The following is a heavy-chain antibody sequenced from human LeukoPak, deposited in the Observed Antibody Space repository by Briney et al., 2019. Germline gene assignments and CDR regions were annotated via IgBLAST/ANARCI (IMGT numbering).Heavy chain of an antibody. D-gene: IGHD3-10*01. V-gene: IGHV4-59*11. CDR2: IFNTGNT. J-gene: IGHJ4*02. Sequence: AETLSLTCSVSGGSINSHYWSWIRQPPGKGLEWIGYIFNTGNTNYNPSLASRVTMSVDTSRTQFFLRLSPVTAADTAIYYCASRPADTTWYGVFDYWGQGTLVTVSS. CDR1: GGSINSHY. CDR3: ASRPADTTWYGVFDY.